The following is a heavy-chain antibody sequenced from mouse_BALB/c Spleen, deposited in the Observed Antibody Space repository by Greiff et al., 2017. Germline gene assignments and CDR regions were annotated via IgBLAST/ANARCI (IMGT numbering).Heavy chain of an antibody. D-gene: IGHD2-10*02. CDR1: GFTFSSYT. Sequence: DVMLVESGGGLVKPGGSLKLSCAASGFTFSSYTMSWVRQTPEKRLEWVATISSGGSYTYYPDSVKGRFTISRDNAKNTLYLQMSSLKSEDTAMYYCTRDGYGNYPYYAMDYWGQGTSVTVSS. J-gene: IGHJ4*01. CDR2: ISSGGSYT. CDR3: TRDGYGNYPYYAMDY. V-gene: IGHV5-6-4*01.